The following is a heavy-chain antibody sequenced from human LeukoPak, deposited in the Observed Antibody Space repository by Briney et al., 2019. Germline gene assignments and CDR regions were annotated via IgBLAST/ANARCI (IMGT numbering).Heavy chain of an antibody. CDR3: AREYQVTARLDP. V-gene: IGHV3-74*01. CDR2: TNSEGSSI. Sequence: VSLTLSCSAAGFTFSSYCWLWLRQAPGKGLVWVSRTNSEGSSISYADCVKGRFTISRDNAKNTLYLQIDSLRVEHTAVYYCAREYQVTARLDPWGQGTLVSVSS. D-gene: IGHD5-18*01. CDR1: GFTFSSYC. J-gene: IGHJ5*02.